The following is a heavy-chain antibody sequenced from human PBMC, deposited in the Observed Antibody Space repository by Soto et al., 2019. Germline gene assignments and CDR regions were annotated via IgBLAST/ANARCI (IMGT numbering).Heavy chain of an antibody. D-gene: IGHD3-3*01. CDR1: GFTFSSYA. Sequence: GGSLRLSCAASGFTFSSYAMSWVRQAPGKGLEWVSAISGSGCSTYYADSVKGRFTISRDNSKNTLYLQMNSLRAEVTAVYYCAKASTIFGVVSNYMDVWGKGTTVTVSS. CDR2: ISGSGCST. V-gene: IGHV3-23*01. CDR3: AKASTIFGVVSNYMDV. J-gene: IGHJ6*03.